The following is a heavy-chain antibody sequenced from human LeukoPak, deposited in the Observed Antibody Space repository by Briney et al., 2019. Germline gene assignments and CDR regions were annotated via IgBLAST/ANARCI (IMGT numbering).Heavy chain of an antibody. J-gene: IGHJ4*02. CDR1: GFTFGDYA. CDR3: TRALYCSGGSCWPFDY. D-gene: IGHD2-15*01. V-gene: IGHV3-49*04. Sequence: GRSLRLSCTVSGFTFGDYAMSWVRQAPGKGLEWVGFIRSKAYGGTTEYAASVKGRFTISRDDSKSIAYLQMNSLKTEDTAVYYCTRALYCSGGSCWPFDYWGQGTLVTVSS. CDR2: IRSKAYGGTT.